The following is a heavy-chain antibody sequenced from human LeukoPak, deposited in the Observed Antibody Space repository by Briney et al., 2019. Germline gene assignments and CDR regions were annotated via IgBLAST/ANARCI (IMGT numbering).Heavy chain of an antibody. CDR3: ARGYSGSGSPY. CDR1: GFTFSSYW. Sequence: GGSLRLSCAASGFTFSSYWMYWVRQAPGKGLVWVSRINSDGSGTSYADSVKGRFTISRDNAKNTMFLQMNSLRAEDTAVYYYARGYSGSGSPYWGQGTLVTVSS. J-gene: IGHJ4*02. CDR2: INSDGSGT. V-gene: IGHV3-74*01. D-gene: IGHD3-10*01.